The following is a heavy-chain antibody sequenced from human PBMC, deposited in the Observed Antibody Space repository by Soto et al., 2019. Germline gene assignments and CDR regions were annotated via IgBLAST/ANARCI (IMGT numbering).Heavy chain of an antibody. CDR1: DGSITSYY. V-gene: IGHV4-59*01. CDR2: IYYSGTT. Sequence: SETLSLTCTVSDGSITSYYWSWIRQPPGKGLEWIGYIYYSGTTYYNSSLKSRVTISVDTSKNQFSLKLSSVTTADTAVYYCASYRGSGTLDYWGQGTLVTVSS. D-gene: IGHD2-21*01. CDR3: ASYRGSGTLDY. J-gene: IGHJ4*02.